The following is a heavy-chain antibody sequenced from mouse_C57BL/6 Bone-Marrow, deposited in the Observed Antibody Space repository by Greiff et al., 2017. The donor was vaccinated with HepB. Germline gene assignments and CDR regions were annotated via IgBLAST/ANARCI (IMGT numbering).Heavy chain of an antibody. J-gene: IGHJ2*01. V-gene: IGHV1-4*01. Sequence: VQLQESGAELARPGASVKMSCKASGYTFTSYTMHWVKQRPGQGLEWIGYINPSSGYTKYNQKFKDKATLTADKSSSTAYMQLSSLTSEDSAVYYCARPLYYGNSYFDYWGQGTTLTVSS. CDR1: GYTFTSYT. D-gene: IGHD2-1*01. CDR2: INPSSGYT. CDR3: ARPLYYGNSYFDY.